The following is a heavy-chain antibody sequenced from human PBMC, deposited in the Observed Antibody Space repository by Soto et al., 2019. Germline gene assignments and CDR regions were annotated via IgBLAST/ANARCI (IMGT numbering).Heavy chain of an antibody. CDR3: ARSAAPPDY. CDR1: GFTFTTYS. J-gene: IGHJ4*02. Sequence: GGSLRLSCAASGFTFTTYSMNWVRQAPGKGLEWVSSVSSSGNYIYYADSVKGRFTISRDNAKNSVYLQMNSLRAEDTAVYFCARSAAPPDYWGQGTLVTVSS. D-gene: IGHD6-13*01. CDR2: VSSSGNYI. V-gene: IGHV3-21*01.